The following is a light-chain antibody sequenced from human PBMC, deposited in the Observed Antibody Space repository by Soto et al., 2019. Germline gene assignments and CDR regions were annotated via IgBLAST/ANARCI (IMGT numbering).Light chain of an antibody. CDR1: TSDFVVYNY. Sequence: QSALTQPASVSGSPGQSTTISCTGTTSDFVVYNYVSWYQQLPGKAPKLIIYDGSERPSGVSTRFSGSKSGNTASLTISGLQAEDEGDYYCSSCTSRHTYVFGTGTKLTVL. CDR2: DGS. V-gene: IGLV2-14*01. J-gene: IGLJ1*01. CDR3: SSCTSRHTYV.